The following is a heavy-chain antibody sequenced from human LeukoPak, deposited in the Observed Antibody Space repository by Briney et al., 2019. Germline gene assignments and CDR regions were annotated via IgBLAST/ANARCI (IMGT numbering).Heavy chain of an antibody. D-gene: IGHD2-15*01. V-gene: IGHV3-21*01. J-gene: IGHJ4*02. CDR1: GFTFSSYS. CDR2: ISSSSSYI. Sequence: GGSLRLSCAASGFTFSSYSMNWARQAPGKGLEWVSSISSSSSYIYYADSVKGRFTISRDNAKNSLYLQMNSLRAEDTAVYYCARGRYCSGGSCYVDYWGQGTLVTVSS. CDR3: ARGRYCSGGSCYVDY.